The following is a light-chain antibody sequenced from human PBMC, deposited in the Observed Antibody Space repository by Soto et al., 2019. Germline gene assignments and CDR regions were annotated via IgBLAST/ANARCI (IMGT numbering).Light chain of an antibody. CDR2: AAS. J-gene: IGKJ2*01. Sequence: MTQSPSSLSASVGDRVTITCRASQSISNNLNWYQFKPVKDPKRLIYAASNLQSGVPSTFSCSGFGSDFALTIFSLQPEDSATYYCQQSYGPPYTFGLWTKLEIK. CDR1: QSISNN. V-gene: IGKV1-39*01. CDR3: QQSYGPPYT.